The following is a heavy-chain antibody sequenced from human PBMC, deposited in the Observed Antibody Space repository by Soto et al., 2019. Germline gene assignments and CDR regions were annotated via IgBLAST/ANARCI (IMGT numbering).Heavy chain of an antibody. V-gene: IGHV5-51*01. J-gene: IGHJ6*02. CDR3: ARPRSGSYRLDYYGMDV. CDR2: IYVGDSDT. D-gene: IGHD3-10*01. Sequence: GESLRISCKGSGYSFSNYWIAWVRQMPGKGLEWMGIIYVGDSDTRYSPSFQGQVTISADKSISTAYLQWRSLRAPDTAMYYCARPRSGSYRLDYYGMDVWGQGTTVTVSS. CDR1: GYSFSNYW.